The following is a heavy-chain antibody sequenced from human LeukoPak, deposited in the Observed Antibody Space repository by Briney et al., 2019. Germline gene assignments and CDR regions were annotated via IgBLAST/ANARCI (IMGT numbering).Heavy chain of an antibody. CDR3: ARRHCGLYYFDY. J-gene: IGHJ4*02. Sequence: SETLSLTCTVSGGSISSSSYYWGWIRQPPGKGLEWIGSIYYSGSTYYNPSLKSRVTISVDTSKNQFSLKLSSVTAADTAVYYCARRHCGLYYFDYWGQGTLVTVSS. V-gene: IGHV4-39*01. CDR2: IYYSGST. CDR1: GGSISSSSYY. D-gene: IGHD3-10*01.